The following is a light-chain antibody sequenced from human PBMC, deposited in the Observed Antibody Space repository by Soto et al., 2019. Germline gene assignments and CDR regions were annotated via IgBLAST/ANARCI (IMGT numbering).Light chain of an antibody. J-gene: IGLJ3*02. CDR2: LNSDGSH. CDR3: QTWSTDIRV. CDR1: SGHNSYA. Sequence: QPVLTQPPSASASLGASVKLTCTLSSGHNSYAIAWHQQQPEKGPRYLMKLNSDGSHSKRDGIPDRFSGSSSGAERYLTISSLQSEDEADYYCQTWSTDIRVFGGGTKLTVL. V-gene: IGLV4-69*01.